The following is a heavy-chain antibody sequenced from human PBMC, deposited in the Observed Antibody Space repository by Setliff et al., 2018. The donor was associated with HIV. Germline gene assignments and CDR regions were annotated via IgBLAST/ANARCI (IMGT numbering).Heavy chain of an antibody. CDR2: IFHSAST. Sequence: SETLSLTCAVSGYSISSGYYWGWIRQPPGKGLEWIGSIFHSASTTYNPSLKSRVTISVDTSKNQFSLKLSSVTAADTAVYYCARGGDYYYDSSGYFDYWGQGTLVTVSS. D-gene: IGHD3-22*01. CDR1: GYSISSGYY. V-gene: IGHV4-38-2*01. J-gene: IGHJ4*02. CDR3: ARGGDYYYDSSGYFDY.